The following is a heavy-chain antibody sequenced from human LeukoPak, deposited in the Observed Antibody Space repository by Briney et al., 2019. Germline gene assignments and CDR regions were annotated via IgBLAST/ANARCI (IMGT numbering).Heavy chain of an antibody. V-gene: IGHV3-48*03. CDR2: ISSNGSTI. D-gene: IGHD3-10*02. J-gene: IGHJ6*04. Sequence: GGSLRLSCAASGFTFSSYEMNWVRQAPGKGLEWVSYISSNGSTIYYADSVNGRFTISIDNAKNSLYLQMNSLRAEDTAVYYCEELGITMIGGVWGKGTTVTISS. CDR3: EELGITMIGGV. CDR1: GFTFSSYE.